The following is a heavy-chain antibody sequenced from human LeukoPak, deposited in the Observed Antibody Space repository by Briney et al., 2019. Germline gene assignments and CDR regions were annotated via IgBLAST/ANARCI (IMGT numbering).Heavy chain of an antibody. D-gene: IGHD1/OR15-1a*01. V-gene: IGHV4-4*07. CDR3: ARTRNWNNGPYYHYYMDV. CDR2: ICTSGST. CDR1: GGSISSYY. J-gene: IGHJ6*03. Sequence: SETLSLTCTVSGGSISSYYWSWIRQPAGKGLEWIGGICTSGSTNYNPSLKSRVTISVDKSKNQFSLKLSSVTAADTAVYYCARTRNWNNGPYYHYYMDVWGKGTTVTVSS.